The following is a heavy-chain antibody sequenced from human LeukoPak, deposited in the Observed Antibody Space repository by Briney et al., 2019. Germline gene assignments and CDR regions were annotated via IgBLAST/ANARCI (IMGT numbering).Heavy chain of an antibody. CDR3: TTAIYYDSSGFPYYFDY. CDR2: IKSKTDGGTT. D-gene: IGHD3-22*01. V-gene: IGHV3-15*01. Sequence: GGSLRLSCAASGFTFSNAWMSWVRQAPGKGLEWVGRIKSKTDGGTTDYVAPVKGRFTISRDDSKNTLYLQMSSLKTEDTAVYYCTTAIYYDSSGFPYYFDYWGQGTLVTVSS. CDR1: GFTFSNAW. J-gene: IGHJ4*02.